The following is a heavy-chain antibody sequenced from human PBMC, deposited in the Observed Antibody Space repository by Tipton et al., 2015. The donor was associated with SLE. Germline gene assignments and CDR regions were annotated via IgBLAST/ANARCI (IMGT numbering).Heavy chain of an antibody. V-gene: IGHV4-38-2*01. CDR2: IYHMGST. CDR1: GNSITSSYY. J-gene: IGHJ5*02. Sequence: GLVKPSETLSLTCSVSGNSITSSYYWGWIRQPPGKGLQWIGSIYHMGSTFYNPSLESRVTISLDTSKNQFSLKLSSVTAADTAVYYCARHDTNYGRNWFDPWGQGTLVTVSS. CDR3: ARHDTNYGRNWFDP. D-gene: IGHD2-8*01.